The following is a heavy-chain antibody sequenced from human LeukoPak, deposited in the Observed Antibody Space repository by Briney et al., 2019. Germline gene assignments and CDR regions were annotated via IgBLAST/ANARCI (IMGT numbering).Heavy chain of an antibody. V-gene: IGHV4-59*12. CDR1: GGSISNYY. D-gene: IGHD2-15*01. CDR3: ARDLVGDYYYYMDV. J-gene: IGHJ6*03. Sequence: SETLSLTCSVSGGSISNYYWSWIRQSPGKGPEWIGYIYNSGSTNYNPSLKSRVTISVDTSKNQFSLKLSSVTAADTAVYYCARDLVGDYYYYMDVWGKGTTVTVSS. CDR2: IYNSGST.